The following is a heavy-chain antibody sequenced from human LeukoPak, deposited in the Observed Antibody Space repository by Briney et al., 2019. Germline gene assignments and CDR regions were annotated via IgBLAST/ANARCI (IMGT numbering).Heavy chain of an antibody. Sequence: PGGSLRLSCAASGFTFSSYSMNWVRQAPGKGLEWVSSISSSSYIYYADSVKGRFTISRDNAKNSIYLQMDSLRVEDTAIYYCARDSVGDLLDYWGQGTPVTVSS. CDR1: GFTFSSYS. J-gene: IGHJ4*02. V-gene: IGHV3-21*01. CDR2: ISSSSYI. CDR3: ARDSVGDLLDY. D-gene: IGHD4-17*01.